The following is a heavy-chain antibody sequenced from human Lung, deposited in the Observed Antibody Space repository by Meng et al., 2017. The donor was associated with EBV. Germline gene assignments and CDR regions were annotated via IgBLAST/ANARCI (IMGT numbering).Heavy chain of an antibody. CDR2: INGGNGKT. CDR1: GYTFKSYA. D-gene: IGHD2-2*01. CDR3: ARDVVVPAALTVRIDY. Sequence: QLVQSGCEVKKPGASVKVSCKASGYTFKSYAIQWVRQAPGQRLEWMGWINGGNGKTKYSQKFQGRVTITRDTSASTAYMELSSLRSEDTAVYYCARDVVVPAALTVRIDYWGQGTLVTVSS. J-gene: IGHJ4*02. V-gene: IGHV1-3*01.